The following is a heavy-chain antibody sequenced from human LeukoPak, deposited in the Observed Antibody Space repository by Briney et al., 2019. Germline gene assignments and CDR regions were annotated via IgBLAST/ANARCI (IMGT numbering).Heavy chain of an antibody. J-gene: IGHJ4*02. Sequence: SETLSLTCTVSGGSISSYYWSWIRQPPGKGLEWIGYIYYSGSTNYNPSLKSRVTVSVDTSKNQFSLKLSSVTAADTAVYYCARLLGRAGLYYFDYWGQGTLVTVSS. CDR2: IYYSGST. CDR3: ARLLGRAGLYYFDY. V-gene: IGHV4-59*08. CDR1: GGSISSYY.